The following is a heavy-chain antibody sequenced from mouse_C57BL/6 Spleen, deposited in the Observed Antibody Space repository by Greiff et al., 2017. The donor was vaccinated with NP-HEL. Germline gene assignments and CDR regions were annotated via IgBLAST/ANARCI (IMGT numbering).Heavy chain of an antibody. J-gene: IGHJ4*01. D-gene: IGHD1-1*01. Sequence: QVQLQQSGAELVKPGASVKLSCKASGYTFTEYTIHWVKQRSGQGLEWIGWFYPGSGSIKYNEKFKDKATLTADKSSSTVYMELSRLTSEDSAVYFCARHGAYYYGRGDYAMDYWGQGTSVTVSS. CDR2: FYPGSGSI. CDR3: ARHGAYYYGRGDYAMDY. V-gene: IGHV1-62-2*01. CDR1: GYTFTEYT.